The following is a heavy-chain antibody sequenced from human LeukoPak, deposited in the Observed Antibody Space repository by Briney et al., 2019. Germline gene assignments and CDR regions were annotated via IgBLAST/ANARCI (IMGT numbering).Heavy chain of an antibody. CDR1: GGSISSSSYY. J-gene: IGHJ4*02. CDR2: INHSGST. D-gene: IGHD3-22*01. V-gene: IGHV4-39*07. CDR3: ATIKRGYYYGRYFDY. Sequence: SETLSLTCIVPGGSISSSSYYWGWIRQPPGKGLEWIGEINHSGSTNYNPSLKSRVTISVDTSKNQFSLKLSSVTAADTAVYYCATIKRGYYYGRYFDYWGQGTLVTVSS.